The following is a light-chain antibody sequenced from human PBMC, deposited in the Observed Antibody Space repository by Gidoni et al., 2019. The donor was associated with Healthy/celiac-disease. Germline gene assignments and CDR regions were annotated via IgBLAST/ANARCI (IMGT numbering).Light chain of an antibody. CDR1: QDISNY. J-gene: IGKJ5*01. V-gene: IGKV1-33*01. Sequence: DIQMTQSPSSLSASVGDRVTITCQASQDISNYLNWYQQKPVKAPKLLIYDASNLETGVPSRFSGSGSGTDFTFTISSLQPEDIATYYCQQYDNLPLTFXQXTRLXIK. CDR2: DAS. CDR3: QQYDNLPLT.